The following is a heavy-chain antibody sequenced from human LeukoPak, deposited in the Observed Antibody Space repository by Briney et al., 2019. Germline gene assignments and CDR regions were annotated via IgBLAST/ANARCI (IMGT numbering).Heavy chain of an antibody. D-gene: IGHD2-2*01. J-gene: IGHJ4*02. CDR3: TRLEGYCSSTSCYGAFDY. CDR1: GFTFGGYA. CDR2: IRSKAYGGTT. V-gene: IGHV3-49*04. Sequence: LAGRSLRLSCTASGFTFGGYAMSWVRQAPGKGLEWVGFIRSKAYGGTTEYAASVKGRFTISRDDSKSIAYLQMNSLKTEDTAVYYCTRLEGYCSSTSCYGAFDYWGQGTLVTVSS.